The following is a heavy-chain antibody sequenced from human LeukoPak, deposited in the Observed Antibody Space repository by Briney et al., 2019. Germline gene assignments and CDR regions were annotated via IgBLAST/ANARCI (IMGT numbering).Heavy chain of an antibody. CDR3: ARSGTFRLVVPAADAFDI. J-gene: IGHJ3*02. V-gene: IGHV3-30-3*01. CDR1: GFAFSSYA. D-gene: IGHD2-2*01. CDR2: ISYDGSNK. Sequence: AGGSLRLSCAASGFAFSSYAMHRVRQAPGKGLEWVAVISYDGSNKYYADSVKGRFTISRDNSKNSLYLQMNSLRAEDTALYHCARSGTFRLVVPAADAFDIWGQGTMVTVSS.